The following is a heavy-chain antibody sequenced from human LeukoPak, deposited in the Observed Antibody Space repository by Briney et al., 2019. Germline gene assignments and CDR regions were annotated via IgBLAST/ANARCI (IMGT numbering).Heavy chain of an antibody. CDR3: ARQDTIFGVVTPYYFDY. V-gene: IGHV1-18*04. Sequence: ASVKVSCKASGYTFTGYYMHWVRQAPGQGLEWMGWNSAYNGNTNYAQKLQGRVTMTTDTSTSTAYMELRSLRSDDTAVYYCARQDTIFGVVTPYYFDYWGQGTLVTVSS. J-gene: IGHJ4*02. D-gene: IGHD3-3*01. CDR1: GYTFTGYY. CDR2: NSAYNGNT.